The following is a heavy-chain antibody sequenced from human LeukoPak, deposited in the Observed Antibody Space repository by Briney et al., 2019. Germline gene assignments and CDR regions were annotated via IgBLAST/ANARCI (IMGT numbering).Heavy chain of an antibody. D-gene: IGHD3-22*01. J-gene: IGHJ5*02. CDR2: MNPNSGNT. CDR3: ARVHQIVTYYYDSSGYYWFDP. V-gene: IGHV1-8*03. CDR1: GYTFTSYD. Sequence: GASVKVSCKASGYTFTSYDINWVRQATGQGLEWMGWMNPNSGNTGYAQKFQGRVTITRNTSISTAYMELSSLRSEDTAVYYCARVHQIVTYYYDSSGYYWFDPWGQGTLVTVSS.